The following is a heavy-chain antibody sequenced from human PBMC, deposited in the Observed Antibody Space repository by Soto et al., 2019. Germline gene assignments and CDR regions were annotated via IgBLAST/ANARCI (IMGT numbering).Heavy chain of an antibody. CDR3: ARGRIVLVPAATKYNWFDP. D-gene: IGHD2-2*01. Sequence: EASVKVSCKASGYTFTSYAMHWVRQAPGQRLEWMGWINAGNGNTKYSQKFQGRVTITRDTSASTAYMELSSLRSEDTAVYYCARGRIVLVPAATKYNWFDPWGQGTLVTVSS. J-gene: IGHJ5*02. V-gene: IGHV1-3*01. CDR1: GYTFTSYA. CDR2: INAGNGNT.